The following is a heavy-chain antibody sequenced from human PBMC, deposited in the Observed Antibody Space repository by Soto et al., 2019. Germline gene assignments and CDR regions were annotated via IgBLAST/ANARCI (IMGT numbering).Heavy chain of an antibody. CDR1: GDSISNSRFY. CDR2: IYHTGNA. V-gene: IGHV4-39*07. Sequence: PSETLSLTCSVSGDSISNSRFYWAWIRQPPGEGLEWIGSIYHTGNAYYNPSLKGRVTISVDTSKNQFSLKLTSVTAADTAVYYCARLGEYYQSLDPWGPGTLVTVSS. CDR3: ARLGEYYQSLDP. D-gene: IGHD2-2*01. J-gene: IGHJ5*02.